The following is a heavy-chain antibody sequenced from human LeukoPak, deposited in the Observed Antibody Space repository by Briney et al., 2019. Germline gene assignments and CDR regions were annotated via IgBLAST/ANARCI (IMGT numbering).Heavy chain of an antibody. Sequence: HPGGSLRLSCAASGFTVSSNYMSWVRQAPGKGLEWVSYINSSGSTIYYADSVKGRFTISRDNAKNSLYLQMDSLRAEDTAVYYCAELGITMIGGVWGKGTTVTISS. CDR1: GFTVSSNY. V-gene: IGHV3-48*03. CDR2: INSSGSTI. D-gene: IGHD3-10*02. CDR3: AELGITMIGGV. J-gene: IGHJ6*04.